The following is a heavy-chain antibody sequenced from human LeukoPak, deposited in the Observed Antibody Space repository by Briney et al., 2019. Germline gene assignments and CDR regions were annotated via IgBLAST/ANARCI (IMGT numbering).Heavy chain of an antibody. V-gene: IGHV4-61*02. J-gene: IGHJ6*03. CDR1: SGSISSSNYY. D-gene: IGHD5-12*01. CDR3: ARNSLRFSYYYYYMDV. CDR2: ISTIGST. Sequence: SETLSLTCTVSSGSISSSNYYWSWIRQPAGKGLEWIGRISTIGSTNYNPSLNSRVTISIDTSKNQFSLKLSSVTAADTAVYYCARNSLRFSYYYYYMDVWGKGTTVTISS.